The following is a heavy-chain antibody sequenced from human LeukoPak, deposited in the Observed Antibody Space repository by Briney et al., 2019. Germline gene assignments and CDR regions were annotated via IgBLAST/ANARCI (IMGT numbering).Heavy chain of an antibody. V-gene: IGHV3-30*18. CDR1: GFTFSSYG. CDR3: AKGGIAYYDFWSGPYYYGMDV. CDR2: ISYDGSNK. Sequence: GRSLRLSCAASGFTFSSYGMHWVRQAPGKGLDWVAVISYDGSNKYYADSVKGRFTISRDNSKNTLYLQMNSLRAEDTAVYYCAKGGIAYYDFWSGPYYYGMDVWGQGTTVTVSS. J-gene: IGHJ6*02. D-gene: IGHD3-3*01.